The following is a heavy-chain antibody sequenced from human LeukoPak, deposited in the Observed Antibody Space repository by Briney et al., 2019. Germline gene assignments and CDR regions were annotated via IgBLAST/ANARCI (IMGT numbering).Heavy chain of an antibody. CDR1: GYTFTSYG. V-gene: IGHV1-18*01. J-gene: IGHJ6*03. Sequence: GASVEVSCKASGYTFTSYGISWVRQAPGQGLEWMGWISAYNGNTNYAQKLQGRVTMTTDTSTNTAYMELRSLTSDDTAVYYCARDRGRSYYYYYYMDVWGEGTTVTVSS. CDR2: ISAYNGNT. CDR3: ARDRGRSYYYYYYMDV.